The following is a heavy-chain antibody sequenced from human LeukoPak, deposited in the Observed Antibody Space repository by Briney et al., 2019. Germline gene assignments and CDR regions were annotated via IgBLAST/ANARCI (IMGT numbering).Heavy chain of an antibody. CDR3: SLARSEYHYGMDV. Sequence: SQTLSLTCAISGDSVSSISVAWNWIRQSPSRGLEWLGRTYCRSKWYAVSVKSRINISPDTSKNQFSLQLTSVTPEDTAVYYCSLARSEYHYGMDVWGQGTTVTVSS. CDR2: TYCRSKW. J-gene: IGHJ6*02. V-gene: IGHV6-1*01. CDR1: GDSVSSISVA.